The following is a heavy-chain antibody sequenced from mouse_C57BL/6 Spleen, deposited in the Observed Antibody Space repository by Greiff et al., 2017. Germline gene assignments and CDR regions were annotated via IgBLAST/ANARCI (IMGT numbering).Heavy chain of an antibody. CDR2: ISYDGSN. CDR3: ARTDYGSSYGDLWFAY. Sequence: EVQLQESGPGLVKPSQSLSLTCSVTGYSITSGYYWNWIRQFPGNKLEWMGYISYDGSNNYNPSLKNRISITRDTSKNQFFLKLNSVTTEDTATYYCARTDYGSSYGDLWFAYWGQGTLVTVSA. V-gene: IGHV3-6*01. D-gene: IGHD1-1*01. J-gene: IGHJ3*01. CDR1: GYSITSGYY.